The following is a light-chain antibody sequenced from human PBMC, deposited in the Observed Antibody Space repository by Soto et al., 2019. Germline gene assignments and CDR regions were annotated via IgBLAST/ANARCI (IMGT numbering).Light chain of an antibody. V-gene: IGLV4-69*01. CDR3: QTWGTGIQV. CDR2: LNSDGSH. J-gene: IGLJ2*01. CDR1: SGHSSYA. Sequence: QAVVTQSPSASASLGASVKLTCTLSSGHSSYAIAWHQQQPEKGPRFLMKLNSDGSHSKGDGIPDRFSGSSSGPERYLTISRLQSEDEGDYYCQTWGTGIQVFGGGTKLTVL.